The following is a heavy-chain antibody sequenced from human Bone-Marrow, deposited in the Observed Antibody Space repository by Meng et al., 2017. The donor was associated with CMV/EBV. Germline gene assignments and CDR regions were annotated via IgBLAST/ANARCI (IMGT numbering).Heavy chain of an antibody. J-gene: IGHJ4*02. CDR3: ARFWSGYYKIDY. D-gene: IGHD3-3*01. CDR1: GFTFSSYS. CDR2: ISGTRNYI. V-gene: IGHV3-21*01. Sequence: ETLSLTCAASGFTFSSYSMSWVRQAPGKGLEWVSSISGTRNYIFYADSVKGRFTISRDNAKNSLYLQMNSLRAEDTAVYYCARFWSGYYKIDYWGQGTLVTVSS.